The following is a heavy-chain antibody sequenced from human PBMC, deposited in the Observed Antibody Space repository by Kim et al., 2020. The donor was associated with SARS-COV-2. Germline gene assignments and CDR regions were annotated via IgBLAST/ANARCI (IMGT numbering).Heavy chain of an antibody. CDR1: GFTFSSYA. CDR2: ISGSGGST. J-gene: IGHJ6*02. V-gene: IGHV3-23*01. Sequence: GGSLRLSCAASGFTFSSYAMSWVRQAPGKGLEWVSAISGSGGSTYYADSVKGRFTISRDNSKNTLYLQMNSLRAEDTAVYYCASVLLWFGDLLFPYYYGRDVWGQGTTVTVSS. CDR3: ASVLLWFGDLLFPYYYGRDV. D-gene: IGHD3-10*01.